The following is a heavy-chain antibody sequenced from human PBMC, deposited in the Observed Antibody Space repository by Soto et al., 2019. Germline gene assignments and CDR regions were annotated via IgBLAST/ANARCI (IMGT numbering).Heavy chain of an antibody. J-gene: IGHJ3*02. CDR1: GFTFSSYS. CDR3: ARLGTDAFDI. V-gene: IGHV3-21*01. CDR2: ISSSSSYI. Sequence: PGGSLTVSCAASGFTFSSYSMNWVRQAPGKGLEWVSSISSSSSYIYYADSVKGRFTTSRDNAKNSLYLQMNSLRAEDKAVYYCARLGTDAFDIWGQGTMVTVSS. D-gene: IGHD1-1*01.